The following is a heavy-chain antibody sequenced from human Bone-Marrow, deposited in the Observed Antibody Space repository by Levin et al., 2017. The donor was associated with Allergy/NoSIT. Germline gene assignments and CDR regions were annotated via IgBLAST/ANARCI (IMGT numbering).Heavy chain of an antibody. V-gene: IGHV2-5*01. CDR2: NYWNDDK. Sequence: SGPTLVKPTQTLTLTCTFSGFSLSSSGVGVGGIRQLPGKALEWLAFNYWNDDKLYSPSLKSRLTITKDTSKIQVVLTMTNMDPGDTATYYCAHSSYDSSGYYYFDYWGQGTLVTVSS. CDR1: GFSLSSSGVG. D-gene: IGHD3-22*01. J-gene: IGHJ4*02. CDR3: AHSSYDSSGYYYFDY.